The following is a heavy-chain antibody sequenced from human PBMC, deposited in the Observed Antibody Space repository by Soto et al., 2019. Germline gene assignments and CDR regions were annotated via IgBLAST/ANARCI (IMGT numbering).Heavy chain of an antibody. Sequence: GGSLRLSCAASGFTFSSYAMSWVRQVPGKGLEWVSGISGNGGSTYYADSVKGRFTISRDNSKNTLYLQMNSLRAEDTAVYYCAKGGGLFAFDIWGQGTMVTVSS. D-gene: IGHD3-16*01. V-gene: IGHV3-23*01. J-gene: IGHJ3*02. CDR2: ISGNGGST. CDR1: GFTFSSYA. CDR3: AKGGGLFAFDI.